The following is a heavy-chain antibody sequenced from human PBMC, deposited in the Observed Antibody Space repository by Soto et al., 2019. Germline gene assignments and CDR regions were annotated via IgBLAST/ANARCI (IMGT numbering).Heavy chain of an antibody. CDR3: SKWDGYGDQ. CDR1: GFTFSTNS. D-gene: IGHD5-12*01. CDR2: ISGGGDST. V-gene: IGHV3-23*01. J-gene: IGHJ5*02. Sequence: EVPLLESGGGLVQPGGSLRLSCAASGFTFSTNSMTWVRQAPGKGLEWVCGISGGGDSTHSADSVKGRFTISRDNSKNMVYLQMNSLTADDTAVYFCSKWDGYGDQWGQGTLVTVSS.